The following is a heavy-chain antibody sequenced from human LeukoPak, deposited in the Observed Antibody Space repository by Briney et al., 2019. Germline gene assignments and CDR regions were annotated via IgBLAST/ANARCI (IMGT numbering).Heavy chain of an antibody. CDR1: GFTVSSNY. Sequence: PGGSLRLSCAASGFTVSSNYMSWVRQAPGKGLEWVSIIYSGGSTFYADSVKGRFTISRDNSKNTLYLQMNSLRAEDTAVYYCARGGIAVARSELDYWGQGTLVTVSS. CDR3: ARGGIAVARSELDY. J-gene: IGHJ4*02. CDR2: IYSGGST. D-gene: IGHD6-19*01. V-gene: IGHV3-53*01.